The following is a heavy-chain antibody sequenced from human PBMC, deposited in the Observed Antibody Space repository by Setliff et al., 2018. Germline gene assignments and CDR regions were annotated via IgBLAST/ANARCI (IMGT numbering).Heavy chain of an antibody. D-gene: IGHD2-8*02. V-gene: IGHV4-59*01. Sequence: SETLSLTCIVSGGSINSYYWNWIRQPPGKGLEWIGYIYYSGNSNYDTNYNPSLKSRVTILSDTSKNQFSLILSSVTAADTAVYYCTVYNTGSSKDHYWGQGTPVTVSS. CDR3: TVYNTGSSKDHY. J-gene: IGHJ4*02. CDR1: GGSINSYY. CDR2: IYYSGNSNYDT.